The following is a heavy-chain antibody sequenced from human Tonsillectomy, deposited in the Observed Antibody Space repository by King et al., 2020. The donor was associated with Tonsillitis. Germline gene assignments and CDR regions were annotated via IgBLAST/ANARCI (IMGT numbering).Heavy chain of an antibody. CDR3: ARGGYDFWSGFIDAFAI. CDR2: ISSSSSYI. D-gene: IGHD3-3*01. CDR1: GFTFSSYS. Sequence: VQLVESGGGLVKPGGSLRLSCAASGFTFSSYSMNWVRQAPGKGLEWVSSISSSSSYIYYADSVKGRFTISRDNAKNSLYLQMNSLRAEDTAGYYCARGGYDFWSGFIDAFAIWGQGTMVTVSS. V-gene: IGHV3-21*01. J-gene: IGHJ3*02.